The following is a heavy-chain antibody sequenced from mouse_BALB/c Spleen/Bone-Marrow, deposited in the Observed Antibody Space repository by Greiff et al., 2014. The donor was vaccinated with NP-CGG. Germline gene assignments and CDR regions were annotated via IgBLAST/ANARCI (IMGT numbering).Heavy chain of an antibody. Sequence: QVQLQQSGPELVKPGASVRISCKASGYTFTSYYIHWVKQRPGQGLEWIGWIYPGNVNTEYNGKFKGKATLTADKSSSTAYMQLSSLTSEDSAVYFCARDTMDYWGQGTSVTVSS. J-gene: IGHJ4*01. CDR1: GYTFTSYY. CDR2: IYPGNVNT. CDR3: ARDTMDY. V-gene: IGHV1S56*01.